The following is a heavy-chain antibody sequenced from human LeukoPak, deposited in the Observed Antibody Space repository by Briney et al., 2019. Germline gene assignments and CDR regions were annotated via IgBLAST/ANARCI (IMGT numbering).Heavy chain of an antibody. CDR3: VRDVWGDRDSYFDY. CDR1: GFSFSSYW. V-gene: IGHV3-74*01. Sequence: GGSLRLSCAASGFSFSSYWMHWVRQGPGKGLVWVSHINSDGRSTSYADSVKGRFTMSRDNAKNTLYLQMNSLRAEDTAVYYCVRDVWGDRDSYFDYWGQGTLVTVSS. D-gene: IGHD2-21*01. CDR2: INSDGRST. J-gene: IGHJ4*02.